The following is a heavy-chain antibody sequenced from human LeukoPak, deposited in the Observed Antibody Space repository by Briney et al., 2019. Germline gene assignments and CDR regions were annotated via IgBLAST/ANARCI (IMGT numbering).Heavy chain of an antibody. CDR3: AREGSLWFGDNDYYYYGMDV. CDR1: GGTFSSYA. J-gene: IGHJ6*02. D-gene: IGHD3-10*01. CDR2: IIPILGIA. V-gene: IGHV1-69*04. Sequence: SVKVSCKASGGTFSSYAISWVRQAPGQGLEWMGRIIPILGIANYAQKSQGRVTITADKSTSTAYMELSSLRSEDTAVYYCAREGSLWFGDNDYYYYGMDVWGQGTTVTVSS.